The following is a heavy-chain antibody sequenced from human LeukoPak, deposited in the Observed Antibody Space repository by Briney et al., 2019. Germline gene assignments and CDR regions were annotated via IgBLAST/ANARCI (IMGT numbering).Heavy chain of an antibody. V-gene: IGHV3-66*01. J-gene: IGHJ6*04. CDR3: AELGITMIGGV. CDR2: MYTGGST. Sequence: PGGSLRLSCAASGFTVSSNNMSWVRQAPGKGLEWVSVMYTGGSTYYADSVKGRFTISRDNAKNSLYLQMNSLRAEDTAVYYCAELGITMIGGVWGKGTTVTISS. D-gene: IGHD3-10*02. CDR1: GFTVSSNN.